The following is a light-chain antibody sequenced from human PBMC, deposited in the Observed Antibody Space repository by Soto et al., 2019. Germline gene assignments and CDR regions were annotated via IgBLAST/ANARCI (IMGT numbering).Light chain of an antibody. CDR3: QQYGISLP. V-gene: IGKV3-20*01. CDR1: QSVGSRY. Sequence: EIVLTQSPGTLSLSPGEIATLSCRASQSVGSRYIAWYQQKPGQAPRLLIYGASTRATGIPDGFSGSASATDFTLTTSRLDPEDFAVYYCQQYGISLPFGGRTNLDIK. J-gene: IGKJ4*01. CDR2: GAS.